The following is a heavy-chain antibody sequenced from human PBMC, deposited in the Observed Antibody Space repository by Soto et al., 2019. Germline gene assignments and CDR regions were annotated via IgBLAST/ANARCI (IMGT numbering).Heavy chain of an antibody. V-gene: IGHV1-3*01. CDR1: GNTFTSYA. D-gene: IGHD2-21*02. J-gene: IGHJ4*02. CDR3: ARSFVVVTATDY. Sequence: ASVKVSCKASGNTFTSYAMHWVRQAPGQRLEWMGWINAGNGNTKYSQKFQGRVTITRDTSASTAYMELSSLRSEDTAVYYCARSFVVVTATDYWGQGTVVTVSS. CDR2: INAGNGNT.